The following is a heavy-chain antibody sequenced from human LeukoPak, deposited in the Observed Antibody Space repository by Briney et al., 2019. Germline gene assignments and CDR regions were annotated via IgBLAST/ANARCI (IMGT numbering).Heavy chain of an antibody. Sequence: PGGSLRLSCAASGFTFSSYSMNWVRQAPGKGLEWVSYISSSSRTIYYADSVKGQFTISRDNAKNSLSLQMNSLRAEDTAVYYCIVLAVAGTFGFDYWGQGTLVTVSS. V-gene: IGHV3-48*01. J-gene: IGHJ4*02. CDR3: IVLAVAGTFGFDY. CDR1: GFTFSSYS. D-gene: IGHD6-19*01. CDR2: ISSSSRTI.